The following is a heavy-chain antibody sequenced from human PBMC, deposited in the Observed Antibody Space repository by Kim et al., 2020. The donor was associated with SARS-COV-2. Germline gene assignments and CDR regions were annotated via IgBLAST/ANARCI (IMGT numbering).Heavy chain of an antibody. J-gene: IGHJ3*01. CDR1: GYRFTSYW. CDR2: IYPGDSNT. CDR3: ARQGYLGHYDYDNSGPPPTFDF. Sequence: GESLKISCKGSGYRFTSYWIGWVRQMPGKGLEWMGIIYPGDSNTRYSPSFQGQVTISVDKSSSTAYLQWSSLKASDTAMYYCARQGYLGHYDYDNSGPPPTFDFWGRGTMVTVSS. D-gene: IGHD3-22*01. V-gene: IGHV5-51*01.